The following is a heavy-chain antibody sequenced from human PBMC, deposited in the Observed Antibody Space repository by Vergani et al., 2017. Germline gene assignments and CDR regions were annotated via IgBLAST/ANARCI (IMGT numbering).Heavy chain of an antibody. J-gene: IGHJ3*02. D-gene: IGHD3-3*01. V-gene: IGHV4-34*01. Sequence: QVQLQQWGAGLLKPSETLSLTCAVYGGSFSGYYWSWIRQPPGKGLEWIGEINHSGSTNYNPSLKSRVTISVDTSKNQFSLKLSSVTAADTAGYYCARDRGRITIFGVVANDAFDIWGQGTMVTVSS. CDR1: GGSFSGYY. CDR3: ARDRGRITIFGVVANDAFDI. CDR2: INHSGST.